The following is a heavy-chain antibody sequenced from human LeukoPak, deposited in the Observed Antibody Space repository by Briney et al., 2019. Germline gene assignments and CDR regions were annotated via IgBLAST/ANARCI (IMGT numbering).Heavy chain of an antibody. D-gene: IGHD6-13*01. CDR3: ARRYSSSWFEGGFDP. J-gene: IGHJ5*02. V-gene: IGHV4-59*12. CDR1: GGSFSSYY. Sequence: SETLSLTCTLSGGSFSSYYWSWIRQPPGKGLEWIGYIYYSGSTHYNPSLRSRVTISVDTSKNQFSLKLSSVTAADTAVYYCARRYSSSWFEGGFDPWGQGTLVTVSS. CDR2: IYYSGST.